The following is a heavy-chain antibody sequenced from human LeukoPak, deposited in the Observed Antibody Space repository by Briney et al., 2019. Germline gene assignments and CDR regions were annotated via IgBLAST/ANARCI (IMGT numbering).Heavy chain of an antibody. D-gene: IGHD3-22*01. Sequence: SETLSLTCSVADYSISTGYYWGWIRQPPGKGLEWIGYIYYSGSTNYNPSLKSRVTISVDTSKNQFSLKLSSVTAADTAVYYCARVLHYYDSSGYVLDAFDIWGQGTMVTVSS. J-gene: IGHJ3*02. V-gene: IGHV4-61*01. CDR2: IYYSGST. CDR3: ARVLHYYDSSGYVLDAFDI. CDR1: DYSISTGYY.